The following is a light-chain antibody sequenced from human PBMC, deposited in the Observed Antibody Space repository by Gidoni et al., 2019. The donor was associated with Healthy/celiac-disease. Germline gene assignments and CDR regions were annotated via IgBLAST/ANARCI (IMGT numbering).Light chain of an antibody. V-gene: IGKV3-11*01. J-gene: IGKJ3*01. CDR2: EAS. Sequence: EIVLPQSPATLSLSPGETATRSCRASQSVSSYLAWYQQKPGQAPRLLIYEASTRATGIPARCSGRGSGTDFTLTISSLEPEDFAVYYCQQRSNWPLFGPGTKVDIK. CDR3: QQRSNWPL. CDR1: QSVSSY.